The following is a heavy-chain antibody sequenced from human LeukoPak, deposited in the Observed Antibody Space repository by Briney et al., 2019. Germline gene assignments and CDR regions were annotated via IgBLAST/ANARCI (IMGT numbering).Heavy chain of an antibody. CDR1: GFTFSSYS. J-gene: IGHJ5*02. V-gene: IGHV3-21*01. Sequence: GGSLRLSCAASGFTFSSYSMNWVRQAPGKGLEWVSSVSSTSTYIYYADSVKGRFTISRDNAKTSLYLQMNSLRAEDTAVYYCAKDEGLGWFDPWGQGTLVTVSS. D-gene: IGHD3-16*01. CDR2: VSSTSTYI. CDR3: AKDEGLGWFDP.